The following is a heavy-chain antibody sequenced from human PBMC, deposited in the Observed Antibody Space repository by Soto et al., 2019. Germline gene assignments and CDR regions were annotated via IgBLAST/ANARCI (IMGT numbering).Heavy chain of an antibody. CDR1: GFTFGDAS. CDR2: ISPWSRYP. V-gene: IGHV3-11*05. J-gene: IGHJ4*02. D-gene: IGHD6-13*01. CDR3: AKGSQLAAATPFDY. Sequence: QVQLVESGGGLVPPGGSLRLSCAGSGFTFGDASMSWIRQAPGKGLEWLSYISPWSRYPAYADSVKGRFTISRDNAKRSLYLQMNSLRAEDTALYYCAKGSQLAAATPFDYWGQGTLVTVSS.